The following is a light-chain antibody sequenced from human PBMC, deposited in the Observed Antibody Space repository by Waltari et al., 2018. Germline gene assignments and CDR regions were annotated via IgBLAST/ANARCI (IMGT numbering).Light chain of an antibody. CDR3: QQYHTFYS. J-gene: IGKJ2*03. V-gene: IGKV1-5*03. CDR1: QSISHW. Sequence: DIQMTQSPSTLSASVGDTVTITCRASQSISHWLAWYQQKPGKAPKLLIYKTSISERGVPSRFSGVGSETEFALTISSLQPDDFATYHCQQYHTFYSFGQGTKLEIK. CDR2: KTS.